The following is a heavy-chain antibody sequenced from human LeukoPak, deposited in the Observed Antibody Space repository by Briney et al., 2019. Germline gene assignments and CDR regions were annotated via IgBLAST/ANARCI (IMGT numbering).Heavy chain of an antibody. CDR3: ARHGNGAFDI. Sequence: PSQTLSLTCTVSGGSISSYYWSWIRQPPGKGLEWIGFIYYSGSTNYSPSLKSRVTISVDTSKNQFSLKLSSVTAADTAVYYCARHGNGAFDIWGQGTMVTVSS. V-gene: IGHV4-59*08. D-gene: IGHD1-1*01. CDR2: IYYSGST. J-gene: IGHJ3*02. CDR1: GGSISSYY.